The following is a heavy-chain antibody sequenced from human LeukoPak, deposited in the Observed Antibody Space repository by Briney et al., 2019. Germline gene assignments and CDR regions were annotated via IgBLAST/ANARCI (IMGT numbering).Heavy chain of an antibody. CDR2: INSNSGGT. CDR1: GYTFTDYY. J-gene: IGHJ4*02. CDR3: ARDDGIGGPFDY. D-gene: IGHD4-23*01. Sequence: ASVKVSCKASGYTFTDYYIHWVRQVPGQGLEWMGWINSNSGGTKYPQKFQDRVTMTRDTSISTASMELSRLISDDTAVYYCARDDGIGGPFDYWGQGTLVTVSS. V-gene: IGHV1-2*02.